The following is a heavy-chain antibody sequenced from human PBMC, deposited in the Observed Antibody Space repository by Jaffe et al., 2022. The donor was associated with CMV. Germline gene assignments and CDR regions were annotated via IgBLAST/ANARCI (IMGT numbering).Heavy chain of an antibody. CDR2: ITGDGGT. J-gene: IGHJ4*02. CDR3: ARGSSAASIFES. Sequence: EVQLVESGGDLIPPWGSLRLSCAASGFTVSSKYMAWVRQAPGKGLEWVSSITGDGGTFYADSMKGRFIVSRDDSMNTLYLQMNSLRVEDTAVYYCARGSSAASIFESWGQGTLVTVSS. CDR1: GFTVSSKY. V-gene: IGHV3-53*01.